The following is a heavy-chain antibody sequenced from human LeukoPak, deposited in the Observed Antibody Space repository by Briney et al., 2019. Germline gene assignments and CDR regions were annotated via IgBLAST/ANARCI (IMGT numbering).Heavy chain of an antibody. CDR3: ARGSVAGLYYYYGMDV. CDR2: IYYSGST. D-gene: IGHD6-19*01. J-gene: IGHJ6*02. Sequence: SETLSLTCTVSGGSISSSSYYWGWIRQPPGKGLEWIGSIYYSGSTYYNPPLKSRVTISVDTSKNQFSLKLSSVTAADTAVYYCARGSVAGLYYYYGMDVWGQGTTVTVSS. V-gene: IGHV4-39*01. CDR1: GGSISSSSYY.